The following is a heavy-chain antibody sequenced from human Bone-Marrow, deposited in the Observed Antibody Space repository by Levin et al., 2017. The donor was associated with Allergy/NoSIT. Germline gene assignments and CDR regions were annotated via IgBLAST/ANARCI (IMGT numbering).Heavy chain of an antibody. Sequence: PSETLSFTCTVPGGSISDYYWNWIRQPAGKGLEWIGRIYISGSTNYNPSLKSRVTMSVDTSRNQFSLKLSSVTAADTAVYFCARDSPDWNGLVDYWGQGTLVTVSS. D-gene: IGHD1-1*01. CDR2: IYISGST. CDR1: GGSISDYY. J-gene: IGHJ4*02. CDR3: ARDSPDWNGLVDY. V-gene: IGHV4-4*07.